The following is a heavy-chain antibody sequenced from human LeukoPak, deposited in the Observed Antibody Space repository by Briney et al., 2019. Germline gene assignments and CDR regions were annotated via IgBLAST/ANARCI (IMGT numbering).Heavy chain of an antibody. CDR3: ARGVGITIFGVVDPVDYFDY. Sequence: SEPLSLTCTVSGGSISSYYWSWIRQPPGKGLEWVGYIYYSGSTNYNPSLKSRVTISVDTSKNQFSLKLSSVTAADTAVYYCARGVGITIFGVVDPVDYFDYWGQGTLVTVSS. CDR2: IYYSGST. D-gene: IGHD3-3*01. J-gene: IGHJ4*02. V-gene: IGHV4-59*01. CDR1: GGSISSYY.